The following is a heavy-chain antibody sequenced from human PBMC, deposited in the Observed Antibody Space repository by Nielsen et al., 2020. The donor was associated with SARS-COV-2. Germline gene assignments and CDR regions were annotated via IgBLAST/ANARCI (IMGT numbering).Heavy chain of an antibody. CDR1: GYTFTSYD. V-gene: IGHV1-8*01. D-gene: IGHD2-15*01. CDR3: ARARALIGGGVDYGMDV. J-gene: IGHJ6*02. Sequence: ASVQVSCKASGYTFTSYDINWVRQATGQGLEWMGWMNPNSGNTGYEQKFQGRATMTRNTSISTAYMELSSLRSEDTAVYYCARARALIGGGVDYGMDVWGQGTTVTVSS. CDR2: MNPNSGNT.